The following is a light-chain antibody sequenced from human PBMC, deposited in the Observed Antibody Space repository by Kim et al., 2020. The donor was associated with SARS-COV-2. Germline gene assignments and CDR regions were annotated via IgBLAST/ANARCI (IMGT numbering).Light chain of an antibody. V-gene: IGLV2-14*03. CDR1: SSDVGGYNY. Sequence: SITISCTGTSSDVGGYNYVSWYQQHPGKAPKLMIYDVSHRPSGVSNRFSGSKSGNTASLTISGLQAEDEADYYCSSYTSSSTLGVFGGGTQLTVL. CDR2: DVS. J-gene: IGLJ2*01. CDR3: SSYTSSSTLGV.